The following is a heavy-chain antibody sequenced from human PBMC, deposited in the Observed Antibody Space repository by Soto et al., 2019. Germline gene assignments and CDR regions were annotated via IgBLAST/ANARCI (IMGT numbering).Heavy chain of an antibody. Sequence: ASVKVSCKASGYTFTGYYMHWVRQAHGQGLEWMGWINPNSGGTNYAQKFQGRVTMTRDTSISTAYMELSRLRSDDTAVYYCARRSSSWMYHFDYWGQGTLVTVSS. V-gene: IGHV1-2*02. CDR1: GYTFTGYY. CDR2: INPNSGGT. D-gene: IGHD6-13*01. J-gene: IGHJ4*02. CDR3: ARRSSSWMYHFDY.